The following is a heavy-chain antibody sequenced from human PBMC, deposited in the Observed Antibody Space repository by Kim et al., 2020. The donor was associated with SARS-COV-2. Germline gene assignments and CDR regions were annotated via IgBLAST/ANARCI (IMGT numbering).Heavy chain of an antibody. D-gene: IGHD3-10*01. Sequence: SETLSLTCAVYGGSFSGYYWSWIRQPPGKGLEWVGEINHSGSTNYNPSLKSRVTISVATSKTQFSLQLSSVTAADTAVYYCARGRAYYFGSGSWHYWGQGTLAPVSA. CDR3: ARGRAYYFGSGSWHY. J-gene: IGHJ4*02. CDR2: INHSGST. V-gene: IGHV4-34*01. CDR1: GGSFSGYY.